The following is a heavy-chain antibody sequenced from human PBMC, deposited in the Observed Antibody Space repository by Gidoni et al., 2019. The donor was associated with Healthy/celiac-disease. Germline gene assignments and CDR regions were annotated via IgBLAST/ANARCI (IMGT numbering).Heavy chain of an antibody. Sequence: QVQLQQWGAGLLKPSETLSLTCAVYGGSFSGYSWRWIRQPPGQGLECIGEIKHSVSNNYNPSLNSRVTIAVDTSKNQFSLKLGSVTAADTAVYYCARVTPGYSSGWYNRGKNWFDPWGQGTLVTVSS. CDR3: ARVTPGYSSGWYNRGKNWFDP. V-gene: IGHV4-34*01. CDR2: IKHSVSN. J-gene: IGHJ5*02. D-gene: IGHD6-19*01. CDR1: GGSFSGYS.